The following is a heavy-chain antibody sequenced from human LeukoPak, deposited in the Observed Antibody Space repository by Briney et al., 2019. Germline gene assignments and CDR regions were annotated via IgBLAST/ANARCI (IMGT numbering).Heavy chain of an antibody. J-gene: IGHJ5*02. D-gene: IGHD6-19*01. CDR3: ARRVSVGFDP. Sequence: GESMKASCKGSGYSFTSYLIGWVRQIPGKGLEWMGIIYPGDSDTRYSPSFQGQVTISADKSISTAYLQWSSLKASDTAMYYCARRVSVGFDPWGQGTLVTVSS. CDR1: GYSFTSYL. V-gene: IGHV5-51*01. CDR2: IYPGDSDT.